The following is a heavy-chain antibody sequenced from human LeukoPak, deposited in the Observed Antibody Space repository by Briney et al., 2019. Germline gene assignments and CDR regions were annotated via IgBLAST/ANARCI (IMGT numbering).Heavy chain of an antibody. CDR3: ARGIMITFGGVITP. D-gene: IGHD3-16*02. CDR1: GGSISSGSYY. V-gene: IGHV4-61*02. Sequence: SETLSLTCTVSGGSISSGSYYWSWIRQPAGKGLEWIGRIYTSGSTNYNPSLKSRVTISVDTSKNQFSLKLSSVTAADTAVYYCARGIMITFGGVITPWGQGTLVTVSS. J-gene: IGHJ5*02. CDR2: IYTSGST.